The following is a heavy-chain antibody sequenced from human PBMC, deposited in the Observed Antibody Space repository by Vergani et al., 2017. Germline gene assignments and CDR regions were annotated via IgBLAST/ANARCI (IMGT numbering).Heavy chain of an antibody. J-gene: IGHJ5*01. D-gene: IGHD1-1*01. CDR1: GFTFSSHG. Sequence: VQLVESEGGVVQPGGSLTLSCVASGFTFSSHGMHWVRQAPGKGLEWVAVIWYDGSNKYYGDSVKGRFTISRDNSKNTLYLQMNSLRVEDTAVYYCARWGNEIRLDSWGQGTLVTVSS. V-gene: IGHV3-33*01. CDR2: IWYDGSNK. CDR3: ARWGNEIRLDS.